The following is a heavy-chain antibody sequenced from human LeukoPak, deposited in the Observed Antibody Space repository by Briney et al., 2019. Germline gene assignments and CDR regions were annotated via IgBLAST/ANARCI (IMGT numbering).Heavy chain of an antibody. CDR2: VWYDESNK. Sequence: GGSLRLSCAASGFTFRSYDMHWVRQAPGEGPEWVAVVWYDESNKYYVDSVKGRFTISRDNSKNTLYLQMNSLRVEDTALYYCAREDSSGAFDIWGQGTMVTVSS. J-gene: IGHJ3*02. CDR1: GFTFRSYD. D-gene: IGHD3-22*01. CDR3: AREDSSGAFDI. V-gene: IGHV3-33*01.